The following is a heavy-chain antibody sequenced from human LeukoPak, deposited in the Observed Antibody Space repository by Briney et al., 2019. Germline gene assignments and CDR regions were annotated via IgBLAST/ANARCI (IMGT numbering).Heavy chain of an antibody. CDR2: INGRAATT. CDR1: GFTFSSYW. J-gene: IGHJ5*02. V-gene: IGHV3-23*01. D-gene: IGHD3-10*01. CDR3: AKDDSGRTDP. Sequence: GGSLRLSCAASGFTFSSYWMSWVRQAPGKGLEWVASINGRAATTYYADSVKGRFTISRDNSKSTLFLQMNSLRVEDTAVYYCAKDDSGRTDPWGQGTLVTVSS.